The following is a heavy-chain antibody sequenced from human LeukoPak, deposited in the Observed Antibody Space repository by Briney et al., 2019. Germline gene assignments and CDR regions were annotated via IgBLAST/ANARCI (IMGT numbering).Heavy chain of an antibody. D-gene: IGHD6-19*01. Sequence: SETLSLTCTVSGGTISSYYWNWIRQPPGKGLEWIGYIHYSGSTKYNPSLKSRITISVDTSKNQFSLKLSSVTAADTAVYYCARWYSSGWAFDYWGQGTLVTVSS. V-gene: IGHV4-59*08. J-gene: IGHJ4*02. CDR3: ARWYSSGWAFDY. CDR1: GGTISSYY. CDR2: IHYSGST.